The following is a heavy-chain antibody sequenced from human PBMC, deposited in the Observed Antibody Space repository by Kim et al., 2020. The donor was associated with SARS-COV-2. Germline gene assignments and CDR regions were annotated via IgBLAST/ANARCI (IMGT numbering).Heavy chain of an antibody. CDR3: AREGLRDILTGYRPRGMDV. D-gene: IGHD3-9*01. J-gene: IGHJ6*02. CDR2: IKQDGSEK. Sequence: GGSLRLSCAASGFTFSSYWMSWVRQAPGKGLEWVANIKQDGSEKYYVDSVKGRFTISRDNAKNSLYLQMNSLRAEDTAVYYCAREGLRDILTGYRPRGMDVWGQGTTVTVSS. V-gene: IGHV3-7*01. CDR1: GFTFSSYW.